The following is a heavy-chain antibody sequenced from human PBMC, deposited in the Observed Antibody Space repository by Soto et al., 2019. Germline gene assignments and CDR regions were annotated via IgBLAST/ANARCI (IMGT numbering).Heavy chain of an antibody. J-gene: IGHJ4*02. CDR3: ARWVEVSLDYFDS. V-gene: IGHV4-31*11. Sequence: SETLSLTCAVSGGSISSGGYSCNWVRQKPGKDLEWIGHMHHSGRTHYNPSLKSRVAISVDTSKNQFSLYLNSVTAADTAVYYCARWVEVSLDYFDSWGQGTPVTVSS. D-gene: IGHD2-15*01. CDR1: GGSISSGGYS. CDR2: MHHSGRT.